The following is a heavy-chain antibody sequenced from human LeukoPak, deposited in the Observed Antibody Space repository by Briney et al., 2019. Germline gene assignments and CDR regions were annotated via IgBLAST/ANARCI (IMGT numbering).Heavy chain of an antibody. J-gene: IGHJ4*02. CDR1: GGSISYYY. V-gene: IGHV4-59*08. CDR3: ARHYDSSGYWYYFDY. Sequence: SETLSLTCTASGGSISYYYWSWIRQPPGKGLEWIGYIYSSGSTNYNPSLKSRVTISVDTSKNQFSLKLGSVTAADTAVYYCARHYDSSGYWYYFDYWGQGILVTVSS. D-gene: IGHD3-22*01. CDR2: IYSSGST.